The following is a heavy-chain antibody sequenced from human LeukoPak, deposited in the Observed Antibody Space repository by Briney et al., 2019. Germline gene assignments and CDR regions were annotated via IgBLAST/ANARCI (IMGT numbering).Heavy chain of an antibody. J-gene: IGHJ4*02. Sequence: GGSLRLSCAASGFTFSSYWMSWVRQAPGKGLEWVANIKQDGSEKYYVDSVKGRFTISRDNAKNSLYLQMNSLRAEDTAVYYCARDLIDYYDSSGYYGPFDYWGQGALVTVSS. D-gene: IGHD3-22*01. CDR2: IKQDGSEK. CDR1: GFTFSSYW. CDR3: ARDLIDYYDSSGYYGPFDY. V-gene: IGHV3-7*03.